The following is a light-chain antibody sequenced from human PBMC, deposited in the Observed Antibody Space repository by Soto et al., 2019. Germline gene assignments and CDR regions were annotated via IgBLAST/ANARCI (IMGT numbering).Light chain of an antibody. CDR3: MQALQTPLFT. J-gene: IGKJ3*01. Sequence: DIVMTQSPLSLPVTPGEPASISCRSSQSLLHSNEYNYLDWYLQKPGQSPQLLIYLGSNRASGVPDRFSGSGSGTYFTLKIRRGEAEDVGVYYCMQALQTPLFTFGPGTKVDI. CDR2: LGS. V-gene: IGKV2-28*01. CDR1: QSLLHSNEYNY.